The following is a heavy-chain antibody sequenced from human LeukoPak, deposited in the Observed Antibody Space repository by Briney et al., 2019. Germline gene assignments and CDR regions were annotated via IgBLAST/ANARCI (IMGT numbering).Heavy chain of an antibody. V-gene: IGHV4-61*01. J-gene: IGHJ5*02. CDR2: IFYSGST. D-gene: IGHD3-9*01. CDR1: GGSVSSGNYY. CDR3: ARTTRNYDILTGYSPNWFDP. Sequence: PSETLSLTCSVSGGSVSSGNYYWSWIRQPPGKGLEWIGNIFYSGSTNYNPSLKSRVTISIDTSKNQFSLILTSVTAADTAVYYCARTTRNYDILTGYSPNWFDPWGQGALVTVSS.